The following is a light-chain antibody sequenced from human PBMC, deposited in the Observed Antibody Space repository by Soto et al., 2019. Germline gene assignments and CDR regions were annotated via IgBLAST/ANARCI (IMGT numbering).Light chain of an antibody. V-gene: IGKV1-39*01. CDR2: AAS. CDR3: QQYNSYPWT. J-gene: IGKJ1*01. CDR1: QSISSY. Sequence: DIQMTQSPSSLSASVGDRVTITCLASQSISSYLNWYQQKPGKAPKLLISAASSLQSGVPSRFSGSGSGTEFTLAISSLQPDDFATYYCQQYNSYPWTFGQGTKVDI.